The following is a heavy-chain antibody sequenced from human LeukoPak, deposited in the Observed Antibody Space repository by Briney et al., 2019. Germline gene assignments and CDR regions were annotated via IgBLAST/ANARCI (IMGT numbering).Heavy chain of an antibody. CDR2: IIASRGIT. J-gene: IGHJ6*03. V-gene: IGHV3-48*01. D-gene: IGHD3-3*01. Sequence: GGSLRLSCAASGFNYSSYTMNWVRQAPGMGLEWLSYIIASRGITYYADSVKGRFTISRDNAKNSLYLQMNSLRAEDTAVYYCVRGSLASGVVVYYYYYLDVWGKGTTVTVSS. CDR3: VRGSLASGVVVYYYYYLDV. CDR1: GFNYSSYT.